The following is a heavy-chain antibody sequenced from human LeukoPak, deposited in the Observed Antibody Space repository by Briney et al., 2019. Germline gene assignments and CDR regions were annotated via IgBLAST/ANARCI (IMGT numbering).Heavy chain of an antibody. J-gene: IGHJ5*02. D-gene: IGHD6-19*01. CDR1: GGSISSGGYY. V-gene: IGHV4-61*02. CDR3: ARDDHFGSGWYVGWFDP. Sequence: KSSETLSLTCTVSGGSISSGGYYWSWIRQPAGKGLEWIGRIYTSGSTNYNPSLKSRVTISVDTSKNQFSLKLSSVTAADTAVYYCARDDHFGSGWYVGWFDPWGQGTLVTVSS. CDR2: IYTSGST.